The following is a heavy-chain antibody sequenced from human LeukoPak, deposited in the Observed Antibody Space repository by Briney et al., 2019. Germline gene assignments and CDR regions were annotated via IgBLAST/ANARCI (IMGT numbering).Heavy chain of an antibody. J-gene: IGHJ5*02. V-gene: IGHV4-59*01. Sequence: SETLSLTCTVSGGSISSYYWSWIRQPPGKGLEWIGYIYYSGSTNYNPSLKSRVTISLDTSKNQFSLKLSSVNGPDKAVYYCGRGGDIVVGNWFDPWGQATMPTVSS. CDR2: IYYSGST. CDR1: GGSISSYY. D-gene: IGHD2-15*01. CDR3: GRGGDIVVGNWFDP.